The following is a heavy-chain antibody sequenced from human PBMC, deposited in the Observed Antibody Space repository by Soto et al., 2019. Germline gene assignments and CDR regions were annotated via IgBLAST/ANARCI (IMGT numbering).Heavy chain of an antibody. CDR2: IYPGDSDT. CDR1: GYSFTSYW. D-gene: IGHD3-3*01. CDR3: ARESDFWSGSVYYYYGMDV. Sequence: GESLKISCKGSGYSFTSYWIGWVRQMPGKGLEWMGIIYPGDSDTRYSPSFQGQVTISADKSISTAYLQWSSLKASDTAMYYCARESDFWSGSVYYYYGMDVWGQGTTVTVSS. V-gene: IGHV5-51*01. J-gene: IGHJ6*02.